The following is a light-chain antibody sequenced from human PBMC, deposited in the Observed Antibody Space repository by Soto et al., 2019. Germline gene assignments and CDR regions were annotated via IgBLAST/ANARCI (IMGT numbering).Light chain of an antibody. J-gene: IGKJ1*01. CDR1: QSISDT. CDR2: GAS. Sequence: EIVMTQSPVTLPVSPGGRATLSCRASQSISDTLAWYQQKPGQAPRLLIHGASTRAPGFPARFSGSGSGTDFTLTISSLQSEDFAVYYCQQYNNWPWTFGQGTKVDIK. V-gene: IGKV3-15*01. CDR3: QQYNNWPWT.